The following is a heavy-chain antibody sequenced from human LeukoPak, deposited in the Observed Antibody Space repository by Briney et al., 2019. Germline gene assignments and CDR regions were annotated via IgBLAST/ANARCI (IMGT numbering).Heavy chain of an antibody. CDR3: ARGGGSYHY. D-gene: IGHD1-26*01. CDR1: GGSISSSSYY. J-gene: IGHJ4*02. CDR2: IYYSGST. Sequence: SETLSLTCTVSGGSISSSSYYWGWIRQPPGKGLEWIGSIYYSGSTNYNPSLKSRVTISVDTSKNQFSLKLSSVTAADTAVYYCARGGGSYHYWGQGTLVTVSS. V-gene: IGHV4-39*07.